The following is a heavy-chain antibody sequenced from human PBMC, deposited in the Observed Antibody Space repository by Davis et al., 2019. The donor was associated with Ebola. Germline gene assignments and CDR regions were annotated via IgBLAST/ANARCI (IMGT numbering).Heavy chain of an antibody. CDR1: GFTLTNYA. Sequence: AASVKVSCKASGFTLTNYAIHWVRQAPGQRLEWMGWVHGGNGNTKYSQRFQGRVTITTDTSASTAYLDLSSLRSDDTAVFYCARVVAAPNWFDPWGQGTLVTVSS. D-gene: IGHD2-15*01. CDR3: ARVVAAPNWFDP. CDR2: VHGGNGNT. J-gene: IGHJ5*02. V-gene: IGHV1-3*01.